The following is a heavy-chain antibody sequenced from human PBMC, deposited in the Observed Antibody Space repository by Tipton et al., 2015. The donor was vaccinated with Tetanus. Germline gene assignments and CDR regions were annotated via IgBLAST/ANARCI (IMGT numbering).Heavy chain of an antibody. D-gene: IGHD2-21*02. J-gene: IGHJ6*02. CDR1: RGSVSSGSDY. V-gene: IGHV4-61*09. CDR2: VYPTGSA. Sequence: LRLSCTVSRGSVSSGSDYWMWIRQPPGKGLEWIGHVYPTGSAYYNPDLESRVTLSVDKSKNQFSLNMRSVTAADTAMYYCGRLYCGGDCYSPYYNGVDVWGQGTTVIVSS. CDR3: GRLYCGGDCYSPYYNGVDV.